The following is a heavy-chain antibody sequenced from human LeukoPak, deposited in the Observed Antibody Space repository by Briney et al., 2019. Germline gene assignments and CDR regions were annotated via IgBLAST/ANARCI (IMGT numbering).Heavy chain of an antibody. Sequence: PSQTLSLTCTVSGGSISSGSYYWSWIRQPAGKGLEWIGRIYTSGSTNYNPSLKSRVTISVDTSKNQFSLKLSSVTAADTAVYYCARSPITMIVVVWGQGTPVTVSS. J-gene: IGHJ4*02. D-gene: IGHD3-22*01. CDR1: GGSISSGSYY. CDR3: ARSPITMIVVV. V-gene: IGHV4-61*02. CDR2: IYTSGST.